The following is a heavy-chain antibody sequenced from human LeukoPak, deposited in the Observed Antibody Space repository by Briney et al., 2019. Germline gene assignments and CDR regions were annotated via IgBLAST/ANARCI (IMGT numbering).Heavy chain of an antibody. CDR1: GGSISSSNW. V-gene: IGHV4-4*02. CDR3: ARHDYGDYGFDY. CDR2: IYHSGST. D-gene: IGHD4-17*01. J-gene: IGHJ4*02. Sequence: SETLSLTCAVSGGSISSSNWWSWVRQPPGKGLEWIGEIYHSGSTNYNPSLKSRVTISVDKSKNQFSLKLSSVTAADTAEYYCARHDYGDYGFDYWGQGTLVTVSS.